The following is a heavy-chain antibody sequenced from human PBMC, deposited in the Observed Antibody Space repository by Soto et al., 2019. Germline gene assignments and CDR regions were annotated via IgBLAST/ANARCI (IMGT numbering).Heavy chain of an antibody. CDR1: GYTLTELS. J-gene: IGHJ4*02. Sequence: VKVSCKVSGYTLTELSMHWVRQAPGKGLEWMGGFDPEDGETIYAQKFQDRVTMTEDTSTDTAYMELSSLRSEDTAVYYCATRYYYDSSRFDYWGQGTLVTVSS. V-gene: IGHV1-24*01. CDR2: FDPEDGET. CDR3: ATRYYYDSSRFDY. D-gene: IGHD3-22*01.